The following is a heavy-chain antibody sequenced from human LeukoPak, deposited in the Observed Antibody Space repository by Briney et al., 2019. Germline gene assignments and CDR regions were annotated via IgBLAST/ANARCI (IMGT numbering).Heavy chain of an antibody. CDR2: ISGSGGST. CDR1: GFTFSNAW. Sequence: GGSLRLSCAASGFTFSNAWMSWVRQAPGKGLEWVSAISGSGGSTYYADSVKGRFTISRDNSKNTLYLQMNSLRAEDTAVYYCAKGATVVPPADRERGDYGGKGPLVTVSS. V-gene: IGHV3-23*01. J-gene: IGHJ4*02. CDR3: AKGATVVPPADRERGDY. D-gene: IGHD4-23*01.